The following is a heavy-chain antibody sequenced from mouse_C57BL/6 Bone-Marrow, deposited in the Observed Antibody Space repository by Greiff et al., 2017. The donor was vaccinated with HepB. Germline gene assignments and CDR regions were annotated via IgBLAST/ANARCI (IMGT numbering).Heavy chain of an antibody. V-gene: IGHV1-80*01. Sequence: VQLQQSGAELVKPGASVKISCKASGYAFSSYWMNWVKQRPGQGLEWIGQIYPGDGDTNYNGKFKGKATLTADKSSSTAYMQLSSLTSEDSAVYFCARNPITTVVATRYFDVWGTGTTVTVSS. CDR2: IYPGDGDT. D-gene: IGHD1-1*01. CDR1: GYAFSSYW. CDR3: ARNPITTVVATRYFDV. J-gene: IGHJ1*03.